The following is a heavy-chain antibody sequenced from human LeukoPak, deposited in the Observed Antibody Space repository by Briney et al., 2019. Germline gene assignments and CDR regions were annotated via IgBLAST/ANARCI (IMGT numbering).Heavy chain of an antibody. J-gene: IGHJ4*02. CDR1: GGSISSGSYY. CDR3: ARNYGSGENEMYYFDY. CDR2: IYTSGST. D-gene: IGHD3-10*01. V-gene: IGHV4-61*02. Sequence: SQTLSLTCTVSGGSISSGSYYWSWIRQPAGKGLEWIGRIYTSGSTNYNPSLKSRVTISVDTSKNQFSLKLSSVTAADTAVYYCARNYGSGENEMYYFDYWGQGTLVTVSS.